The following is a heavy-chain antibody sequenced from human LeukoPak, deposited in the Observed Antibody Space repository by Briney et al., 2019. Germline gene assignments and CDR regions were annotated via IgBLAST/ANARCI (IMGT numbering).Heavy chain of an antibody. Sequence: PGGSLRLSCAASGFIFSSQAMSWVRQAPGKGLEWVSSISGRGGSTYYADSVKGRFTISRDNSKNTLYLQMNSLRAEDTAVYYCARDFNPGGGSGSRLDYWGQGTLVTVSS. J-gene: IGHJ4*02. CDR3: ARDFNPGGGSGSRLDY. CDR2: ISGRGGST. V-gene: IGHV3-23*01. CDR1: GFIFSSQA. D-gene: IGHD3-10*01.